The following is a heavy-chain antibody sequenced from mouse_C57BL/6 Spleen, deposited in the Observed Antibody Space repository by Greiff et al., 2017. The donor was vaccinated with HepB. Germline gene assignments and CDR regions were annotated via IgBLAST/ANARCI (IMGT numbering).Heavy chain of an antibody. CDR2: IDPETGGT. CDR3: TPQLGREVFAY. CDR1: GYTFTDYE. V-gene: IGHV1-15*01. D-gene: IGHD4-1*02. Sequence: VQRVESGAELVRPGASVTLSCKASGYTFTDYEMHWVKQTPVHGLEWIGAIDPETGGTAYNQKFKGKAILTADKSSSTAYMELRSLTSEDSAVYYCTPQLGREVFAYWGQGTLVTVSA. J-gene: IGHJ3*01.